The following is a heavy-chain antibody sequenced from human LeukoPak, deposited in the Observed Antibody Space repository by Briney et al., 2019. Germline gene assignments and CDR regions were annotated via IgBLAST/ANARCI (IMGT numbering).Heavy chain of an antibody. CDR3: ARLYDYVWGSYRYTGMDYFDY. Sequence: VASVKVSCKASGGTFSSYAISWVRQAPGQGLEWMGRIIPIFGTANYAQKFQGRVTITTDESTSTAYMEPSSLRSEDTAVYYCARLYDYVWGSYRYTGMDYFDYWGQGTLVTVSS. D-gene: IGHD3-16*02. V-gene: IGHV1-69*05. J-gene: IGHJ4*02. CDR2: IIPIFGTA. CDR1: GGTFSSYA.